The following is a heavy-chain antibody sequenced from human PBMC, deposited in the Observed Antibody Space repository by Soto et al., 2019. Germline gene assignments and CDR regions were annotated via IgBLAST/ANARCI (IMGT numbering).Heavy chain of an antibody. Sequence: QVQLVESGGGLVKPGGSLRLSCAASGFTFNDFYMSWVRQAPGKGLEWVSHISSSGGIIYYADSVKGRFTISRDNAKNSLFLQMNSLRAEDTAVYYCARLGARDWFDPWGQGTLVTVSS. V-gene: IGHV3-11*01. CDR3: ARLGARDWFDP. CDR2: ISSSGGII. J-gene: IGHJ5*02. D-gene: IGHD3-16*01. CDR1: GFTFNDFY.